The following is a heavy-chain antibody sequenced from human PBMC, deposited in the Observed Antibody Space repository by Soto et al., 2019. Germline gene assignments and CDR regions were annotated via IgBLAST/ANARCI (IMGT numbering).Heavy chain of an antibody. D-gene: IGHD2-2*03. V-gene: IGHV3-33*01. Sequence: GGSLRLSCAASGFSLSNYGIHWVRQAPGKGLEWVAVIWYDGTNKAYADSVKGRFAISRDISKNTVYLQMNSLRAEDTAVYYCARDQPGGMDNYFYYMDVWGKGTTVTVSS. CDR3: ARDQPGGMDNYFYYMDV. CDR1: GFSLSNYG. CDR2: IWYDGTNK. J-gene: IGHJ6*03.